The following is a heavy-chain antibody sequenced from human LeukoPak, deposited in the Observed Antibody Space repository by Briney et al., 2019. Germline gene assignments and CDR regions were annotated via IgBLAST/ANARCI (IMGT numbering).Heavy chain of an antibody. CDR1: GYTFTSYA. J-gene: IGHJ5*02. Sequence: ASVKVSCKASGYTFTSYAMNWVRQAPGQGLEWMGWINTNTGNPTYAQGFTGRFVFSLDTSVSTAYLQISSLKAEDTAVYYCARDPMRRIAARPECFDPWGQGTLVTVPS. D-gene: IGHD6-6*01. CDR2: INTNTGNP. CDR3: ARDPMRRIAARPECFDP. V-gene: IGHV7-4-1*02.